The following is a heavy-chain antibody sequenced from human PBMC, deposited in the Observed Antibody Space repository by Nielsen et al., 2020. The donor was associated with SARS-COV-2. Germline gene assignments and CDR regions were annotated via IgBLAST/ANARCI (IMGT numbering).Heavy chain of an antibody. V-gene: IGHV3-21*01. CDR2: ISSSSSYI. J-gene: IGHJ6*02. D-gene: IGHD3-3*01. CDR3: ARADPYDFWSTTDYYYYGMDV. CDR1: GFSFSLYS. Sequence: GGSLRLSCTASGFSFSLYSMNWVRQAPGKGLEWVSSISSSSSYIYYADSVKGRFTISRDNAKNSLYLQMNSLRAEDTAVYYCARADPYDFWSTTDYYYYGMDVWGQGTTVTVSS.